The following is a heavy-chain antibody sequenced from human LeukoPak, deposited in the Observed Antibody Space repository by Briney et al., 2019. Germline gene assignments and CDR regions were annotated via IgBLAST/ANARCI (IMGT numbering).Heavy chain of an antibody. Sequence: SETLSLTCTVSGGSISSYYWSWIRQPPGKGLEWIGYIYYSGSTNYNPSLKSRVTISVDTSKNQFSLKLSSVTAADTAVYYCARVFIAAAGDTYGNWFDPWGQGTLVTVSS. CDR2: IYYSGST. CDR1: GGSISSYY. CDR3: ARVFIAAAGDTYGNWFDP. J-gene: IGHJ5*02. D-gene: IGHD6-13*01. V-gene: IGHV4-59*12.